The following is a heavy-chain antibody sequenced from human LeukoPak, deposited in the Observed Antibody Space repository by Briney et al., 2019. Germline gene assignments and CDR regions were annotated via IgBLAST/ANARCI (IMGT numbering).Heavy chain of an antibody. CDR1: GFSLSTYE. CDR3: ARDISDNVWGSYIDY. D-gene: IGHD3-16*01. Sequence: GGSLRLSCTAPGFSLSTYEMNWVRQAPGKGLEWISYITYSGTTNYADSVKGRFTISRDNSKNTLDLQMNSLRGEDTAVYYCARDISDNVWGSYIDYWGQGTLVTVSS. CDR2: ITYSGTT. J-gene: IGHJ4*02. V-gene: IGHV3-69-1*01.